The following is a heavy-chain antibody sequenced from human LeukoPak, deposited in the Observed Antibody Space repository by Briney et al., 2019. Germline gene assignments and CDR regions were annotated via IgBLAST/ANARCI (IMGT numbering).Heavy chain of an antibody. CDR1: GGTFSNYA. Sequence: SVKVSCKASGGTFSNYAFSWVRQAPGHGLEWMGAIIPIFSTTNYAQKFQGRVTITADESTGTAYMELSSLRSEDTAVYYCARGRRGGSYFTEKRLDYWGQGTLVAVSS. D-gene: IGHD1-26*01. CDR3: ARGRRGGSYFTEKRLDY. J-gene: IGHJ4*02. CDR2: IIPIFSTT. V-gene: IGHV1-69*13.